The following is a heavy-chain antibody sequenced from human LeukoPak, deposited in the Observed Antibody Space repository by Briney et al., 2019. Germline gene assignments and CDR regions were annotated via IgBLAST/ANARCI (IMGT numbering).Heavy chain of an antibody. D-gene: IGHD3-22*01. CDR3: ASNYGSSGYYPPYWYFDL. J-gene: IGHJ2*01. V-gene: IGHV3-23*01. CDR1: GFTFSSYA. CDR2: ISGSGDST. Sequence: GGSLRLSCAASGFTFSSYAMSWVRQAPGKGLEWVSTISGSGDSTYYADSVKGRFTISRDNSKNTLYLQMNSLRAEDTAVYYCASNYGSSGYYPPYWYFDLWGRGTLVTVSS.